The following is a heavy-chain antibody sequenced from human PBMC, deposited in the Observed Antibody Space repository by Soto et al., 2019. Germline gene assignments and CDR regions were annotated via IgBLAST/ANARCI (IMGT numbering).Heavy chain of an antibody. CDR2: TYYRSKWYN. CDR1: GDSVSSSTVA. J-gene: IGHJ4*02. V-gene: IGHV6-1*01. D-gene: IGHD1-26*01. Sequence: SQTLSLTCAISGDSVSSSTVAWNWIRPSPSRGLEWLGRTYYRSKWYNDSAFSVKSRLIISPDTSKNQFSLKLTSLTPDDTAVYYCARETVVGGIDFDYWGQGTLVTVSS. CDR3: ARETVVGGIDFDY.